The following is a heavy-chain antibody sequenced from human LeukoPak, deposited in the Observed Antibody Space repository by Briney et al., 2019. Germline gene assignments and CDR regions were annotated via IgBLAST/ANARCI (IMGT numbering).Heavy chain of an antibody. J-gene: IGHJ4*02. CDR2: IYYSGST. CDR1: GGSISSSSYY. V-gene: IGHV4-39*07. Sequence: TSETLSLTCTVSGGSISSSSYYWGWIRQPPGKGLEWIGSIYYSGSTYYNPSLKSRVTISVDTSKNQFSLKLSSVTAADTAVYYCARVPLYWQDPFDFWGQGTLVTVSS. D-gene: IGHD2-15*01. CDR3: ARVPLYWQDPFDF.